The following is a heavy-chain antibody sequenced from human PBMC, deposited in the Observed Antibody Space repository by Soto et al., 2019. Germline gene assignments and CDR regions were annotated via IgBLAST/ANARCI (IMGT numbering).Heavy chain of an antibody. CDR2: IDGSGGHT. J-gene: IGHJ6*02. Sequence: EVQLLESGGGLVQPGGSLRLSCAASGFTFSTYAMSWVRQVPGKGLEWVTGIDGSGGHTYYADSVRGRFTISRDNSKNTLCVQMNSLRAEDTAVYYCFAQFYYYDVDVWGQGTTVTVSS. CDR1: GFTFSTYA. CDR3: FAQFYYYDVDV. V-gene: IGHV3-23*01.